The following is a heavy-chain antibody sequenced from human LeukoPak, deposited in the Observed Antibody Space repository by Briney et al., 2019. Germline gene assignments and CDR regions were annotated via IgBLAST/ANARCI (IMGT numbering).Heavy chain of an antibody. Sequence: PGRSLRLSCEASGFIFDDFAMHWVRQVPGNGLEGVAGISWNSDSMGYADSVKGRFTISRDNAKKSLFLQMNSLRPEDTALYYCAKVGVRGVSTNWFDPWGQGTPVTVFS. CDR2: ISWNSDSM. CDR1: GFIFDDFA. V-gene: IGHV3-9*01. D-gene: IGHD3-10*01. CDR3: AKVGVRGVSTNWFDP. J-gene: IGHJ5*02.